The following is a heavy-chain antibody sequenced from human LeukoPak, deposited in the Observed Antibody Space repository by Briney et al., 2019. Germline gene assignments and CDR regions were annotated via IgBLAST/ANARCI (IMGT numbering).Heavy chain of an antibody. Sequence: GGSLRLSCAASGFTFSSYSMNWVRQAPGKGLEWVSSISSSSSYIYYAVSLKGRFTISRDNAKNSLYLQMNSLRAEDTAVYYCASFDSSTNFDYWGQGTLVTVSS. CDR3: ASFDSSTNFDY. V-gene: IGHV3-21*01. J-gene: IGHJ4*02. CDR2: ISSSSSYI. D-gene: IGHD6-19*01. CDR1: GFTFSSYS.